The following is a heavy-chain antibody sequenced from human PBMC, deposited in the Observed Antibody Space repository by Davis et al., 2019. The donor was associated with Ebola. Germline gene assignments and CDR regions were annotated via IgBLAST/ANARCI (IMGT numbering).Heavy chain of an antibody. CDR2: ISYSGGTT. J-gene: IGHJ3*02. D-gene: IGHD2-15*01. V-gene: IGHV3-23*01. Sequence: GESLKISCAASGFTFNSYAMSWVRQAPGKGLEWVSSISYSGGTTYYADSVKGRFTVSRDNSKNTLYLQVNSLRVDDTAVYYCARCTGGSCYLPFDIWGQGTMVTVSS. CDR3: ARCTGGSCYLPFDI. CDR1: GFTFNSYA.